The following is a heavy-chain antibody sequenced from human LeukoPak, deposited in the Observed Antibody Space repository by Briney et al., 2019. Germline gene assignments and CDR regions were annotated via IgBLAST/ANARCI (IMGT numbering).Heavy chain of an antibody. D-gene: IGHD4-17*01. J-gene: IGHJ4*02. Sequence: ASVKVSCKASGYTFTDYYMHWVRQAPGQGLEGMGWINPNSGGTNYAQKFQGRVTMTRDTSINTAYMELSSLRSDDTAVYYCARVADYGDYTLPGDYWGQGTLVTVSS. V-gene: IGHV1-2*02. CDR3: ARVADYGDYTLPGDY. CDR1: GYTFTDYY. CDR2: INPNSGGT.